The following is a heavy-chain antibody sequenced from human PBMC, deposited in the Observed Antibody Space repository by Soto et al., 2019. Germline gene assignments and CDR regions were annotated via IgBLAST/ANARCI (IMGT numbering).Heavy chain of an antibody. Sequence: ASVKVSCKASGYTFTSYGISWVRQAPGQGLEWMGWISAYNGNTNYAQKLQGRVTMTTDTSTSTAYMELRSLRSDDTAVYHCARDLNPNYYYDSSGYYYSAFDIWGQGTMVTVSS. J-gene: IGHJ3*02. CDR1: GYTFTSYG. V-gene: IGHV1-18*01. D-gene: IGHD3-22*01. CDR3: ARDLNPNYYYDSSGYYYSAFDI. CDR2: ISAYNGNT.